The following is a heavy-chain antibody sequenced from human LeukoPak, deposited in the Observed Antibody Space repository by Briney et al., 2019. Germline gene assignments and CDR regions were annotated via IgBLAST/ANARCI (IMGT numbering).Heavy chain of an antibody. V-gene: IGHV1-2*02. CDR2: INPNSGGT. D-gene: IGHD3-10*01. CDR1: GYTFTGYY. CDR3: ARDSPARGDPPPH. Sequence: GASVKVSCKASGYTFTGYYMHWVRQAPGQGLEWMGWINPNSGGTNYAQKFQGRVTMTRDTSISTAYMELSRLRSDDTAVYYCARDSPARGDPPPHWGQGTLVTVSS. J-gene: IGHJ1*01.